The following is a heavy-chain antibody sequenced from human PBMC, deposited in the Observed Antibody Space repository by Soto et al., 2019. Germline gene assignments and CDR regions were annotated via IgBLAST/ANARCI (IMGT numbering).Heavy chain of an antibody. J-gene: IGHJ4*02. CDR3: ARITVTQRSYYFDY. V-gene: IGHV4-31*03. D-gene: IGHD4-17*01. CDR2: IYYSGST. Sequence: SETLSLTSTVSGGSISSGGYYWSWIRQHPGKGLEWIGYIYYSGSTYYNPSLKSRVTISVDTSKNQFSLKLSSVTAADTAVYYCARITVTQRSYYFDYWGQGTLVTVSS. CDR1: GGSISSGGYY.